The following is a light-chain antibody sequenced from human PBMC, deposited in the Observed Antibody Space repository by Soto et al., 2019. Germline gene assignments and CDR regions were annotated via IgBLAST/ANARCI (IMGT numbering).Light chain of an antibody. CDR2: SAS. Sequence: EIVMTQSPATLSLCPGERSTLACRASQRISTNVAWYQHKPGQAPRLLIYSASTRATGIPARFSGSGSGTEFTLTISSLQSEDFAVYYCQQYNNWPRTFGQGTKVDI. V-gene: IGKV3-15*01. CDR1: QRISTN. J-gene: IGKJ1*01. CDR3: QQYNNWPRT.